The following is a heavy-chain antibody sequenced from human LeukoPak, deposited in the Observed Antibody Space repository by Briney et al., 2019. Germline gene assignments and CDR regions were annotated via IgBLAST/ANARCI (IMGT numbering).Heavy chain of an antibody. V-gene: IGHV4-30-4*01. J-gene: IGHJ6*02. CDR2: IYYSGST. Sequence: SQTLSLTCTVSGGSISSGDYYWSWIRQPPGKGLEWIGYIYYSGSTYYNPSLKSRVTISVDTSKNQFSLKLSSVTAADTAVYYCARVPNYYYGMDVWGQGTTVTVSS. CDR3: ARVPNYYYGMDV. CDR1: GGSISSGDYY.